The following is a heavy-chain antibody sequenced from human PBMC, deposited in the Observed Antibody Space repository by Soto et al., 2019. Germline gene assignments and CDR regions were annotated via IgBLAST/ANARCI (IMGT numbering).Heavy chain of an antibody. CDR3: AKDRISGSWYVSYYYYGMDV. CDR2: IVVGSGNT. J-gene: IGHJ6*02. Sequence: SVKVSCKASGSTFTSSAVQWVRQARGQRLEWIGWIVVGSGNTNYAQKFQERVTITRDMSTSTAYMELNSLRAEDTAVYYCAKDRISGSWYVSYYYYGMDVWGQGTTVTVSS. D-gene: IGHD6-13*01. CDR1: GSTFTSSA. V-gene: IGHV1-58*01.